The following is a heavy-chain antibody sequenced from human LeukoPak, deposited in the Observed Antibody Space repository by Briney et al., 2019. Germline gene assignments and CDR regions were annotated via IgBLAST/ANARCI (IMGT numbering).Heavy chain of an antibody. CDR1: GFTFSSYW. CDR2: INSDGSTI. Sequence: PGGSLRLSCAASGFTFSSYWMHWVRQAPGKGLVWVSRINSDGSTINYADSVKGRFTISRDNAKNTLYLQMNSLGAEDTAVYYCARDFGGSRDYWGQGTLVTVSS. V-gene: IGHV3-74*01. CDR3: ARDFGGSRDY. J-gene: IGHJ4*02. D-gene: IGHD3-10*01.